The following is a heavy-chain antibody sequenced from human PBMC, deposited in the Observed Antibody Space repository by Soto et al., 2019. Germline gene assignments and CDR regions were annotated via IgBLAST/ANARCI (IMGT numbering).Heavy chain of an antibody. Sequence: PSETLSLTCTVSGRPIRSSSYFWVWIRHPPGKGLEWIASISSSGSTYYNPSLKSRVTISVDTSKNQFSLKLTSVTAADTALYHCARLQGNYGVFYYWGQGTLVTVSS. J-gene: IGHJ4*02. CDR2: ISSSGST. CDR1: GRPIRSSSYF. V-gene: IGHV4-39*01. CDR3: ARLQGNYGVFYY. D-gene: IGHD4-17*01.